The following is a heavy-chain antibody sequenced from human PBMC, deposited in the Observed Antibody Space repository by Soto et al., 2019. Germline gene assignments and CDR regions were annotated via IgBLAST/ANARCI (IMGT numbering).Heavy chain of an antibody. CDR2: FDPEDGET. D-gene: IGHD1-26*01. CDR3: ARDGVGATTYFGYFDY. V-gene: IGHV1-24*01. J-gene: IGHJ4*02. Sequence: ASVKVSCKVSGYTLTELSMHWVRQAPGKGLEWMGGFDPEDGETIYAQKFQGRVTMTEDTSTDTAYMELSSLRAEDTAFYYCARDGVGATTYFGYFDYWGQGTLVTVSS. CDR1: GYTLTELS.